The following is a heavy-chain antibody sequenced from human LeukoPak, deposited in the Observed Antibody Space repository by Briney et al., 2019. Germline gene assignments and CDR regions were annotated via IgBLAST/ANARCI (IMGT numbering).Heavy chain of an antibody. CDR2: ISSSSSYI. D-gene: IGHD6-19*01. CDR1: GFIFSSYS. Sequence: PGGSLRLSCAASGFIFSSYSMNWVRQAPGKGLEWVSSISSSSSYIYYADSVKGRFTISRDNAKNSLYLQMNSLRAEDTAVYYCARDSSGWYADYWGQGTLVTVSS. CDR3: ARDSSGWYADY. V-gene: IGHV3-21*01. J-gene: IGHJ4*02.